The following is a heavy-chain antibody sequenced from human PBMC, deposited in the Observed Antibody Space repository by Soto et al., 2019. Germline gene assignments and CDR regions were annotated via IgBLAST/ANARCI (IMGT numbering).Heavy chain of an antibody. CDR3: ARGEYYDSSGYYETLDY. Sequence: PGGSLRLSCAASGVTFSSYAMHWVRQAPGKGLEWVAVISYDGSNKYYADSVKGRFTISRDNSKNTLYLQMNSLRAEDTAVYYCARGEYYDSSGYYETLDYWGQGTLVTVSS. D-gene: IGHD3-22*01. V-gene: IGHV3-30-3*01. CDR2: ISYDGSNK. CDR1: GVTFSSYA. J-gene: IGHJ4*02.